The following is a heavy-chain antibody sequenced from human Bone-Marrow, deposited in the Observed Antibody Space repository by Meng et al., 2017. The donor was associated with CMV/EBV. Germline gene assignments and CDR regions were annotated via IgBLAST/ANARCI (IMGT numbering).Heavy chain of an antibody. Sequence: GEPLKISCAASGFTFSSYEMNWVRQAPGKGLEWVSYISSSGSTIYYADSVKGRFTISRDNYKNTVYLQMNSLRTEDTAVFYCARSNDRVGVNRYSGAVHFDYWRQGTMVTVSS. CDR1: GFTFSSYE. V-gene: IGHV3-48*03. J-gene: IGHJ4*03. D-gene: IGHD1-26*01. CDR2: ISSSGSTI. CDR3: ARSNDRVGVNRYSGAVHFDY.